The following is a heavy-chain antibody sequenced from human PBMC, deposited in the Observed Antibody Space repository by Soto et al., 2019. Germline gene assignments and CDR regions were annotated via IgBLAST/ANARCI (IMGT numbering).Heavy chain of an antibody. V-gene: IGHV4-61*01. CDR3: ARAGCSSTSCYWGYNWFDP. Sequence: NPSETLSLTCTVSGGSVSSGNYYWSWIRQPPGKGLEWIGYIYYSGSTNYNPSLKSRVTILVDTSKNQFSLKLSSVTAADTTVYYCARAGCSSTSCYWGYNWFDPWGQGTLVTVSS. CDR1: GGSVSSGNYY. CDR2: IYYSGST. J-gene: IGHJ5*02. D-gene: IGHD2-2*01.